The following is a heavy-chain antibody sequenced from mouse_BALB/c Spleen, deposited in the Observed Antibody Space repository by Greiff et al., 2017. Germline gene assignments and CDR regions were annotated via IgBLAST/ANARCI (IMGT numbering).Heavy chain of an antibody. J-gene: IGHJ3*01. Sequence: EVQLQESGPELVKPGASVKISCKASGYTFTDYNMHRVKQSHGKSLEWIGYIYPYNGGTGYNQKFKSKATLTVDNSSSTAYMELRSLTSEDSAVYYCASSTMITVYWGQGTLVTVSA. CDR3: ASSTMITVY. CDR2: IYPYNGGT. D-gene: IGHD2-4*01. CDR1: GYTFTDYN. V-gene: IGHV1S29*02.